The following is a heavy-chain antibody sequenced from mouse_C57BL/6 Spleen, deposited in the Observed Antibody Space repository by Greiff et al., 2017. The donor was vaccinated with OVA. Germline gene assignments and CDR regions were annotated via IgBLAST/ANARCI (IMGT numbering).Heavy chain of an antibody. V-gene: IGHV14-1*01. Sequence: VHVKQSGAELVRPGASVKLSCTASGFNIKDYYMHWVKQRPEQGLEWIGRIDPEDGDTEYAPKFQGKATMTADTSSNTAYLQLSSLTSEDTAVYYCTTGDYYGSSLLPYWGQGTLVTVSA. CDR1: GFNIKDYY. CDR2: IDPEDGDT. J-gene: IGHJ3*01. CDR3: TTGDYYGSSLLPY. D-gene: IGHD1-1*01.